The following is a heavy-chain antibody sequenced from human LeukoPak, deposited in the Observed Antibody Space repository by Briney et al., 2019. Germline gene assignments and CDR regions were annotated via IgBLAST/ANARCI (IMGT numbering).Heavy chain of an antibody. V-gene: IGHV1-69*13. D-gene: IGHD3-22*01. Sequence: ASVKVSCKASGCTFSSYAISWVRQAPGQGLEWMGGIIPIFGTANYAQKFQGRVTITADESTSTAYMELSSLRSEDTAVYCCASGYYYDSSGPGGYFDYWGQGTLVTVSS. J-gene: IGHJ4*02. CDR2: IIPIFGTA. CDR1: GCTFSSYA. CDR3: ASGYYYDSSGPGGYFDY.